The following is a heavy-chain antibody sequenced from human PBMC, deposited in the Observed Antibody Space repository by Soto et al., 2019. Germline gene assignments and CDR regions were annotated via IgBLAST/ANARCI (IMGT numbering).Heavy chain of an antibody. V-gene: IGHV1-69*06. J-gene: IGHJ3*02. D-gene: IGHD5-18*01. CDR1: GGTFSSYA. CDR3: ARADTAMVKNAFDI. Sequence: GASVKVSCKASGGTFSSYAISWVRQAPGQGLEWMGGVIPIFGTANYAQKLQGRVTITADKSTSTAYMELSSLRSEDTAVYYCARADTAMVKNAFDIWGQGTMVTVSS. CDR2: VIPIFGTA.